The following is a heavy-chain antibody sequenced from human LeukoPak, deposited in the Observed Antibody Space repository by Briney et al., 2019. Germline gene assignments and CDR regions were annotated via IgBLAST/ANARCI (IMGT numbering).Heavy chain of an antibody. V-gene: IGHV3-64*01. D-gene: IGHD3-22*01. Sequence: GGSLRLSCAASGFTFSSYAMHWVRQAPGKGLEYVSAISSNGGSTYYANSVKGRFTISRDNSKNTLYLQMGSLRAEDMAVYYCARDSDSSGYYYGMDVWGQGTTDTVSS. CDR2: ISSNGGST. J-gene: IGHJ6*02. CDR3: ARDSDSSGYYYGMDV. CDR1: GFTFSSYA.